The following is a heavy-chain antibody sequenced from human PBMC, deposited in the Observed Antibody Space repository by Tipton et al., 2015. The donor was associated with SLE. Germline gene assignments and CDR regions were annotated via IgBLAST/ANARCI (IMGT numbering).Heavy chain of an antibody. D-gene: IGHD3-10*01. CDR2: TYDGGSA. J-gene: IGHJ4*02. CDR3: ARRRPYGTDYFDY. Sequence: TLSLTCIVSGDSISSSSYYWSWIRQPPGKGLEWIGYTYDGGSANYNPSLKSRVSLSVDTSKNQFYLKLNSVTAADTAVYYCARRRPYGTDYFDYWGQGALVTVSS. V-gene: IGHV4-61*05. CDR1: GDSISSSSYY.